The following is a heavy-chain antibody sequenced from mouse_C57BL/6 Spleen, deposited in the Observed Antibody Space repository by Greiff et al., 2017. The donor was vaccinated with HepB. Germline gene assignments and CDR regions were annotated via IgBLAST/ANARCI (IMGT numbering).Heavy chain of an antibody. CDR1: GYTFTDYY. CDR2: INPNNGGT. V-gene: IGHV1-26*01. J-gene: IGHJ4*01. Sequence: EVKLQQSGPELVKPGASVKISCKASGYTFTDYYMNWVKQSHGKSLEWIGDINPNNGGTSYNQKFKGKATLTVDKSSSTAYMELRSLTSEDSAVYYCARGGYYYWGQGTSVTVSS. D-gene: IGHD1-1*01. CDR3: ARGGYYY.